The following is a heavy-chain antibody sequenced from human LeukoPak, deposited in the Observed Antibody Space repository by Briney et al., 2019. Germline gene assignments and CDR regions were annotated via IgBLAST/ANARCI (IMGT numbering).Heavy chain of an antibody. Sequence: PGGSLRLSCTASGFNFGDYAMSWVRQAPGKGLEWVATVTRGGDTHYADSVKGRFTISRDNSKNTLSLQINSLRAEDTAVYYCAKDLGDMDVWGQGTKVTVSS. J-gene: IGHJ6*02. CDR2: VTRGGDT. CDR1: GFNFGDYA. V-gene: IGHV3-23*01. CDR3: AKDLGDMDV.